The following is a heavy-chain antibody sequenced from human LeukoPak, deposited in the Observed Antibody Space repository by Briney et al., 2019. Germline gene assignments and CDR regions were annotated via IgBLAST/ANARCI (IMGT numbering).Heavy chain of an antibody. CDR1: GYIFTSYW. CDR2: IYPGDSDT. Sequence: GESLEISWKGSGYIFTSYWIGWVRQMPGKGLEWMWIIYPGDSDTRYSPSFQGQVTISADKSISTAYLQSSSLKASDTAMYYCARPGRAHYFDYWGQGTLVTVSS. V-gene: IGHV5-51*01. CDR3: ARPGRAHYFDY. J-gene: IGHJ4*02.